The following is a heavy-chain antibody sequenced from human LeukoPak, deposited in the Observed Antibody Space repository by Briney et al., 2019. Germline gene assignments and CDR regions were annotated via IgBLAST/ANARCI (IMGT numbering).Heavy chain of an antibody. J-gene: IGHJ4*02. CDR3: ARSPGSIRGRDRFDY. V-gene: IGHV1-2*04. CDR1: GYTFTGYY. D-gene: IGHD3-10*01. Sequence: VASVKVSCMASGYTFTGYYMHWVRQAPGQGLEWMGWINPNSGGTNYAQKFQGWVTMTRDTSISTAYMELSRLRSDDTAVYYCARSPGSIRGRDRFDYWGQGTLVTVSS. CDR2: INPNSGGT.